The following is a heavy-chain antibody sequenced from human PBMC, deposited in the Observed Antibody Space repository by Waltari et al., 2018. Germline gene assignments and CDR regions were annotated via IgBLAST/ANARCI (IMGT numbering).Heavy chain of an antibody. J-gene: IGHJ4*02. CDR3: ARAKQWLAPDY. CDR2: IGTAADQ. D-gene: IGHD6-19*01. V-gene: IGHV3-13*05. Sequence: EVQLVESGGGLVQPGGSLRLSCAASGFPFSSYVMPWVRQATGKCLVLVSAIGTAADQYHPGSVKGRFTISRENANNSLYLQMNSLRAEDTAVYYCARAKQWLAPDYWGQGTLVTVSS. CDR1: GFPFSSYV.